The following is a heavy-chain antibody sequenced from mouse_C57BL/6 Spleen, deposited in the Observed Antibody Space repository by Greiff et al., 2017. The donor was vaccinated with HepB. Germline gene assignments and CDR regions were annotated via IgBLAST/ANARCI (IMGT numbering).Heavy chain of an antibody. J-gene: IGHJ3*01. V-gene: IGHV7-3*01. CDR1: GFTFTDYY. D-gene: IGHD1-1*01. Sequence: EVKLVESGGGLVQPGGSLSLSCAASGFTFTDYYMSWVRQPPGKALEWLGFIRNKANGYTTEYSASVKGRFTISRDNSQSILYLQMNALRAEDSATYFCARSHYYGSSYEAYWGQGTLVTVSA. CDR3: ARSHYYGSSYEAY. CDR2: IRNKANGYTT.